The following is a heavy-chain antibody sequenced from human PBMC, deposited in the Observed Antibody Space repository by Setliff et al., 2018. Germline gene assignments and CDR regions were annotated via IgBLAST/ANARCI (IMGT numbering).Heavy chain of an antibody. D-gene: IGHD7-27*01. CDR2: IIPILGIA. CDR3: ARVSPRARKLTGDLDY. Sequence: PSVKVSCKASGGTFSSYAISWVRQAPGQGLEWMGGIIPILGIANYAQKFQGRVTITADKSTSTAYMELSSLRSEDTAVYYCARVSPRARKLTGDLDYWGQGTLVTVSS. CDR1: GGTFSSYA. V-gene: IGHV1-69*10. J-gene: IGHJ4*02.